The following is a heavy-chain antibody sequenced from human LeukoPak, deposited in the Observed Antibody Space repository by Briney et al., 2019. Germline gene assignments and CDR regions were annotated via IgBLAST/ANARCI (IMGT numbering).Heavy chain of an antibody. Sequence: SETLSLTCTVSGGSISSGSYYWSWIRQPAGKGLEWIGRIYTSGSTNYNPSLKSRVTISVDTSKNQFSLKLSSVTAADTAVYYCARDGGLDAAYFQHWGQGPLVTVSS. CDR3: ARDGGLDAAYFQH. CDR1: GGSISSGSYY. D-gene: IGHD3-16*01. CDR2: IYTSGST. J-gene: IGHJ1*01. V-gene: IGHV4-61*02.